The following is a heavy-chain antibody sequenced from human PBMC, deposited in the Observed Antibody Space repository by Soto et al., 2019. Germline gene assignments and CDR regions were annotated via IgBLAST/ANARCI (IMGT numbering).Heavy chain of an antibody. Sequence: VQLLESGGGLVQPGGSLRLSCVGSGFTFSDHGMSWVRQAPGKGLEWVAVITYDGRNKYYADSVKGRFTISRDNSKNTLYLQMNGLRVDDTAFYYCATDLGRTVGASWGQGTLVTVSS. CDR1: GFTFSDHG. D-gene: IGHD1-26*01. CDR2: ITYDGRNK. V-gene: IGHV3-30*03. CDR3: ATDLGRTVGAS. J-gene: IGHJ5*02.